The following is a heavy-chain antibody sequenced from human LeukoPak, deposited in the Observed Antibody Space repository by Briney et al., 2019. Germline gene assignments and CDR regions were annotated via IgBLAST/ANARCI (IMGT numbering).Heavy chain of an antibody. V-gene: IGHV1-46*01. CDR3: ARGTAYCYDSSGYYDY. CDR1: GHTFTSDY. CDR2: INPSGGST. Sequence: GASVKGSCKASGHTFTSDYMHWVRQAPGEGLERRGIINPSGGSTSYAQKFQGRVTITRDMSTSTVYMELSSLRSEDTAVYYCARGTAYCYDSSGYYDYWGQGTLVTVSS. D-gene: IGHD3-22*01. J-gene: IGHJ4*02.